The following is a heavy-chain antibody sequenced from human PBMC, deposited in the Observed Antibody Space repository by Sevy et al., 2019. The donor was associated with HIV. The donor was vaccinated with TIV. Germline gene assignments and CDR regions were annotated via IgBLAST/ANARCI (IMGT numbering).Heavy chain of an antibody. CDR3: AREGCTKPHDY. Sequence: GGSLRLSCAASGFTFSKYSMSWVRQPPGKGLEWVSTLSFGCGEINYADSVKGRFTNCRDNSKSSVYLQMINLRPEDTAVYYCAREGCTKPHDYWGQGTLVTVSS. CDR2: LSFGCGEI. CDR1: GFTFSKYS. D-gene: IGHD2-8*01. J-gene: IGHJ4*02. V-gene: IGHV3-23*01.